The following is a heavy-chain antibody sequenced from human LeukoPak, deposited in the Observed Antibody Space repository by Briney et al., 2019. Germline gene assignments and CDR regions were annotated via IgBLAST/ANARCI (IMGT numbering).Heavy chain of an antibody. CDR1: GGSFSGYY. Sequence: PSETLSLTCAVYGGSFSGYYWSWIRQPPGKGLEWIGEINHSGSTNYNPSLKSRVTISVDTSKNQFSLKLSSVTAADTAVYYCARGRGTGTFVGNWFDPWGQGTLVTVSS. D-gene: IGHD1-7*01. CDR2: INHSGST. J-gene: IGHJ5*02. CDR3: ARGRGTGTFVGNWFDP. V-gene: IGHV4-34*01.